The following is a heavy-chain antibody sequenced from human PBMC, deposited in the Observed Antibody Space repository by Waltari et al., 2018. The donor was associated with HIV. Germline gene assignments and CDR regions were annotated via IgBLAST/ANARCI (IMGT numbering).Heavy chain of an antibody. CDR3: ARDYNWNRWGYFDL. D-gene: IGHD1-20*01. Sequence: EVQLVESGGGLVQPGGSLRLSCAASGFTFSSYWMSWVRQAPGEGLEWVANIKQDGSEKYYVDSVKGRFTISRDNAKNSLYLQMNSLRAEDTAVYYCARDYNWNRWGYFDLWGRGTLVTVSS. J-gene: IGHJ2*01. CDR2: IKQDGSEK. CDR1: GFTFSSYW. V-gene: IGHV3-7*01.